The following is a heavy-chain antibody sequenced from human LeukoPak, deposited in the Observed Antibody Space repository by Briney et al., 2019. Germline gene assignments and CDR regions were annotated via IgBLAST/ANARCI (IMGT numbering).Heavy chain of an antibody. CDR3: ARDPGRYYYDSSGYYYADY. J-gene: IGHJ4*02. V-gene: IGHV1-69*04. D-gene: IGHD3-22*01. CDR2: IIPILGIA. CDR1: GGTFSSYA. Sequence: GASVKVSCKASGGTFSSYAISWVRQAPGQGLEWMGRIIPILGIANYAQKLQGRVTITADKSTSTAYMELSSLRSEDTAVYYCARDPGRYYYDSSGYYYADYWGQGTLVTVSS.